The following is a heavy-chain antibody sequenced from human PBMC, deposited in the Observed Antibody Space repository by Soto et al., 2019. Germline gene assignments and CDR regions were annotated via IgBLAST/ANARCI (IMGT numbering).Heavy chain of an antibody. D-gene: IGHD4-4*01. CDR3: ARDTEGPTKGLDI. CDR1: GYNFIYSA. Sequence: QVHLVQSGAAVKKPGASVKVSCEASGYNFIYSALHWVRQAPGQGLEWMAWINAGNGNTKSSQNFQGRVTITRDTSARTVYMDLRNLTSEDTAVYYCARDTEGPTKGLDIWGQGSMVIVSS. V-gene: IGHV1-3*01. J-gene: IGHJ3*02. CDR2: INAGNGNT.